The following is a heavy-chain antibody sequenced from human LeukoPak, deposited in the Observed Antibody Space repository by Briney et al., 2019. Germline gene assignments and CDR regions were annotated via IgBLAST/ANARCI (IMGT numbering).Heavy chain of an antibody. CDR2: IFSHGET. Sequence: GGSLRLSCAASGFTAGNNYMNWVRQAPGKGLEWVSLIFSHGETSYADSVKGRFTISRDNSRNTVYLHMDSLRAEDTGVYYCAIAGKQWLAEIDYWGQGTLVTVSS. J-gene: IGHJ4*02. D-gene: IGHD6-19*01. V-gene: IGHV3-66*01. CDR3: AIAGKQWLAEIDY. CDR1: GFTAGNNY.